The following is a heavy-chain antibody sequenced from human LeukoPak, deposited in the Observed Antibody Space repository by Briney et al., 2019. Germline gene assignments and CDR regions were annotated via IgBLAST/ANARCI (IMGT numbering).Heavy chain of an antibody. J-gene: IGHJ2*01. D-gene: IGHD5-18*01. Sequence: GESLKISCEGSGSDLTTSGIGGLRKLPGKALEWMGVIYPGDSDTRYSPSFQGHFTISADKSITTAYLQWSSLKASDSAMYYCARSYSYGYFDLWGRGTLVTVSS. CDR1: GSDLTTSG. CDR2: IYPGDSDT. CDR3: ARSYSYGYFDL. V-gene: IGHV5-51*01.